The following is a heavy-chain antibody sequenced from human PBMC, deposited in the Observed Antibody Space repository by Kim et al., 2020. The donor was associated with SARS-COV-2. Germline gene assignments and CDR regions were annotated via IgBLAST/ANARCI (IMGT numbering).Heavy chain of an antibody. CDR2: IRSKAYGGTT. Sequence: GGSLRLSCTASGFTFGDYAMSWFRQAPGKGLEWVGFIRSKAYGGTTEYAASVKGRFTISRDDSKSIAYLQMNSLKTEDTAVYYCTRMGAGCSGGSCYEPRDYWGQGTLVTVSS. CDR3: TRMGAGCSGGSCYEPRDY. J-gene: IGHJ4*02. V-gene: IGHV3-49*03. CDR1: GFTFGDYA. D-gene: IGHD2-15*01.